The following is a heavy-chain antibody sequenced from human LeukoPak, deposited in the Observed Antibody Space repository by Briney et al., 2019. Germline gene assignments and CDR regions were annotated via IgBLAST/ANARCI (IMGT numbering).Heavy chain of an antibody. J-gene: IGHJ4*02. CDR3: ARGTADILTGYPNYYFDY. CDR2: ISAYNGNT. Sequence: ASVKVSCKASGYTFTSYGISWVRQAPGQGLEWMGWISAYNGNTNYAQKLQGRVTMTTDTSTSTAYMELRSLRSDDTAVYYCARGTADILTGYPNYYFDYWGQGTLVTVSS. V-gene: IGHV1-18*01. CDR1: GYTFTSYG. D-gene: IGHD3-9*01.